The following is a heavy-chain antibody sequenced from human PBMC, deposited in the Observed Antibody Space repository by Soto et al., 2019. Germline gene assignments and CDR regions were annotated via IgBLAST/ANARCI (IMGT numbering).Heavy chain of an antibody. Sequence: SETLSLTCTVSGGSISSYYWNWIRQPPGKGLEWIGCIYYSGSTNYNPSLKSRVTISLDTSKNQFSLKLTSVTAADTAVYYCARGYCGGDCYPFDYWGQGTLVTVSS. CDR3: ARGYCGGDCYPFDY. D-gene: IGHD2-21*02. J-gene: IGHJ4*02. V-gene: IGHV4-59*01. CDR1: GGSISSYY. CDR2: IYYSGST.